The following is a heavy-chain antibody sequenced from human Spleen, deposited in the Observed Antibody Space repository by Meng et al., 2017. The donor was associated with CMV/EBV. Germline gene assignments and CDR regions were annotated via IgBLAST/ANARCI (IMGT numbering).Heavy chain of an antibody. CDR1: GGAINSYY. CDR3: ARRRGACYSVPFDY. J-gene: IGHJ4*02. CDR2: IYSSGST. D-gene: IGHD2-15*01. V-gene: IGHV4-59*01. Sequence: SETLSLTCTVSGGAINSYYWSWIRQAPGKGLEWIGYIYSSGSTDYNPSLKSRVTITVDTSKNQFSLRLSSVTAADTAVYYCARRRGACYSVPFDYWGQGTLVTVSS.